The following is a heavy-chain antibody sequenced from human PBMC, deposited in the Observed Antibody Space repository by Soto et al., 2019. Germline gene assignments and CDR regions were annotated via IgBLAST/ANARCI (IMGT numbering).Heavy chain of an antibody. Sequence: SETLSLTCTVSGGSISSGDYYWNWIRQPPGKDLEWIGYIYYSGSAYYNPSLKSRVTISVDKSKNQFSLKLSSVTAADTAVYYCARSTENTAMGLYYFDYWGQGTLVTVSS. J-gene: IGHJ4*02. V-gene: IGHV4-30-4*01. D-gene: IGHD5-18*01. CDR1: GGSISSGDYY. CDR3: ARSTENTAMGLYYFDY. CDR2: IYYSGSA.